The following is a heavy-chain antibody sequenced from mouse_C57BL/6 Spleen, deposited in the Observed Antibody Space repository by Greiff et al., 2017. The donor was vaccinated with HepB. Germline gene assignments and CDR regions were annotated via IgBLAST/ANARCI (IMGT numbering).Heavy chain of an antibody. CDR2: IDPSDSYT. CDR1: GYTFTSYW. V-gene: IGHV1-50*01. J-gene: IGHJ1*03. Sequence: VQLQQPGAELVKPGASVKLSCKASGYTFTSYWMQWVKQRPGQGLEWIGEIDPSDSYTNYNQKFKGKATLTVDTSSSTAYMQLSSLTSEDSAVYYCARVYGSSPYWYFDVWGTGTTVTVSS. CDR3: ARVYGSSPYWYFDV. D-gene: IGHD1-1*01.